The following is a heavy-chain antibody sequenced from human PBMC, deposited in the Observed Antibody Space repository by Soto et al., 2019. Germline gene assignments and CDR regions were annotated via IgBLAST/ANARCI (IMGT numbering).Heavy chain of an antibody. CDR3: AREKAVASKGWLDP. J-gene: IGHJ5*02. Sequence: SETLSLTCTVSGDSISSYFCSWIRQPAWKGLEWIGRVHTSGITTYNPSLKSRVTMSVDTSKSQFSLKLTSVTAADTAVYYCAREKAVASKGWLDPWGQGTLVTVCS. V-gene: IGHV4-4*07. D-gene: IGHD6-19*01. CDR2: VHTSGIT. CDR1: GDSISSYF.